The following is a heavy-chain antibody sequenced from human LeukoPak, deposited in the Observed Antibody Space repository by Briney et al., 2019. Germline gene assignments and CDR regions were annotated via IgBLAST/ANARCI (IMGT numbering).Heavy chain of an antibody. J-gene: IGHJ4*02. V-gene: IGHV4-59*01. D-gene: IGHD3-22*01. CDR2: IYYSGST. CDR3: ARVDYYDSSVFDY. CDR1: GGSISSYY. Sequence: SETLSLTCTVSGGSISSYYWSWIRQPPGKGLEWIGYIYYSGSTNYNPSLKSRVPISVDTSKNQFSLILNSVTAADTAVYYCARVDYYDSSVFDYWGQGTLVTVSS.